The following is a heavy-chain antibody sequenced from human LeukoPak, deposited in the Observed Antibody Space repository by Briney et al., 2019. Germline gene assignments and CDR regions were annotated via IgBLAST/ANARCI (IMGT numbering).Heavy chain of an antibody. Sequence: GGSLRLSCAASGFTFSHYWMTWVRQAPGKGLEWVANTDQVGSDKYYVDSVKGRFTISRDNAKNSLYLQMNSLRAEDTAVYYCAGQVGFCSDSTCYFDYWGQGALVTVSS. CDR1: GFTFSHYW. J-gene: IGHJ4*02. CDR3: AGQVGFCSDSTCYFDY. D-gene: IGHD3-22*01. V-gene: IGHV3-7*04. CDR2: TDQVGSDK.